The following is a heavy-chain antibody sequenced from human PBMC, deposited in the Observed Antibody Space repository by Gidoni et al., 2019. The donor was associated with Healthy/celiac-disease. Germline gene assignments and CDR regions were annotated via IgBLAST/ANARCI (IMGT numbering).Heavy chain of an antibody. CDR2: IRSKANSYAK. V-gene: IGHV3-73*02. D-gene: IGHD3-10*01. CDR1: GFTFRGAA. Sequence: EVRLVESGGGLVQPGGSLQRCCAGSGFTFRGAAMPWVRQASGKGLVWVCRIRSKANSYAKAYAASVKGRFTISRDDSKNTAYLQMNSLKTEDTAVDYCRLGLQGFIYGFDYWGQGTLVTVSS. CDR3: RLGLQGFIYGFDY. J-gene: IGHJ4*02.